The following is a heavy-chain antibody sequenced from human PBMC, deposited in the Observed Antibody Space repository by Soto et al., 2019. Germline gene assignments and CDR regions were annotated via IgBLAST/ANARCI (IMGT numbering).Heavy chain of an antibody. CDR3: ARDRNLETSAWARDY. D-gene: IGHD6-19*01. CDR2: INANSGTT. J-gene: IGHJ4*02. CDR1: GYTFTSHY. V-gene: IGHV1-46*03. Sequence: QVQLVQSGAEVKMPGAAVEVSCKASGYTFTSHYVHWVRQAPGQGLEWMGLINANSGTTSYAQKFQGRVTMTRDTSTSTVYMELSSLRFEDTAVYYCARDRNLETSAWARDYWGQGTLVTVSS.